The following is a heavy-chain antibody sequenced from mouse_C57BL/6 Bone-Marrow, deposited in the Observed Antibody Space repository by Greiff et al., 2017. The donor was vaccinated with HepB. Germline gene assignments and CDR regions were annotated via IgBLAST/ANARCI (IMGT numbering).Heavy chain of an antibody. J-gene: IGHJ4*01. V-gene: IGHV1-78*01. CDR1: GYTFTDHT. D-gene: IGHD2-4*01. CDR2: IYPRDGST. Sequence: VQLQQSDAELVKPGASVKISCKVSGYTFTDHTIHWMKQRPEQGLEWIGYIYPRDGSTKYNEKFKGKATLTADKSSSTAYMQLNSLTSEDSAVYFCAREDDYDGDYYAMDYWGQGTSVTVSS. CDR3: AREDDYDGDYYAMDY.